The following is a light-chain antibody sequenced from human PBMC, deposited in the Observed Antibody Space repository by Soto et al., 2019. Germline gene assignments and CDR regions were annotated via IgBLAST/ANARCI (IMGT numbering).Light chain of an antibody. CDR2: NVY. CDR1: SSDIGIYNF. V-gene: IGLV2-14*03. J-gene: IGLJ1*01. CDR3: SSFTNTITRYA. Sequence: QSVLTQPASVSGSPGQSITIFCTGTSSDIGIYNFVSWYQQHPGKAPKLMIYNVYSRPSGVSSRFSGSKSGNTASLTISWLQAEDEADYYCSSFTNTITRYAFGTGTKVTVL.